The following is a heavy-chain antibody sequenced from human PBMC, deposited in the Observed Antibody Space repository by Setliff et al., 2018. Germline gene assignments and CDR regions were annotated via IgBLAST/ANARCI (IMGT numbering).Heavy chain of an antibody. CDR2: IYSGGTT. J-gene: IGHJ2*01. CDR1: GFTVSINY. V-gene: IGHV3-53*01. CDR3: ARELRSGHWYFDL. D-gene: IGHD6-25*01. Sequence: PGESLRLSCAASGFTVSINYMSWVRQAPGKRLEWISVIYSGGTTYYADSVKGRFTISRDNSKNTLDLQMNSLRVKDTAVYYCARELRSGHWYFDLWGRGTLVTVSS.